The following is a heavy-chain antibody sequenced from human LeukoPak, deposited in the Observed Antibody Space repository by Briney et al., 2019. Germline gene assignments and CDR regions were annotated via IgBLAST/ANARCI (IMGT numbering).Heavy chain of an antibody. CDR3: ARISSDCNGGSCYSEKDY. Sequence: GGSLRLSCAASGFTISSYEMSWVRHAPGKGLEWVSGINWNGGSTAYADSVKGRFTISRDNAKNSLYLQMNSLRAEDTALYYCARISSDCNGGSCYSEKDYWGQGTLVTVSS. CDR2: INWNGGST. CDR1: GFTISSYE. V-gene: IGHV3-20*04. D-gene: IGHD2-15*01. J-gene: IGHJ4*02.